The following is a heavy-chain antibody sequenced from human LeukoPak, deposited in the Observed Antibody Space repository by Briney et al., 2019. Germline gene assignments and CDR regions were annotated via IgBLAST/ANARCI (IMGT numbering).Heavy chain of an antibody. D-gene: IGHD6-19*01. CDR3: ARASGYSSGWLY. CDR1: GGSFSGYY. CDR2: INHSGST. V-gene: IGHV4-34*01. J-gene: IGHJ4*02. Sequence: SETLSLTCAVYGGSFSGYYWSWIRQPPGKGLEWIGEINHSGSTNYNPSLKSRVTISVDTSKNQFSLKLSSVTGADTAVYYCARASGYSSGWLYWGQGTLVTVSS.